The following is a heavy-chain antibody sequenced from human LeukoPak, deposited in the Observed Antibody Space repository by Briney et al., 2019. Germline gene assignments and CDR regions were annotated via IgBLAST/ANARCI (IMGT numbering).Heavy chain of an antibody. CDR1: GFTFNHYA. V-gene: IGHV3-33*06. CDR2: IWSDATNK. J-gene: IGHJ4*02. Sequence: PGGSLRLSCAAAGFTFNHYAMHWVRQAPGKGLEWVAVIWSDATNKYYADSVKGRFTISRDDSEKTAYLQMNSLRPEDTGVYYCEKDAQRGFDYSNSLQYWGPGTPVTVST. CDR3: EKDAQRGFDYSNSLQY. D-gene: IGHD4-11*01.